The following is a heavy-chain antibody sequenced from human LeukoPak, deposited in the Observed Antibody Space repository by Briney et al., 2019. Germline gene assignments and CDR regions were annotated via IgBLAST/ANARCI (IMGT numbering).Heavy chain of an antibody. CDR2: ISSSSSTI. J-gene: IGHJ4*02. CDR1: GFTFSSYG. Sequence: GGSLRLSCAASGFTFSSYGMHWVRQAPGKGLEWVSYISSSSSTIYYADSVKGRFTISRDNAKNPLYLQMNSLRAEDTAVYYCARDFTLDFWSGYSDYWGQGTLVTVSS. D-gene: IGHD3-3*01. V-gene: IGHV3-48*01. CDR3: ARDFTLDFWSGYSDY.